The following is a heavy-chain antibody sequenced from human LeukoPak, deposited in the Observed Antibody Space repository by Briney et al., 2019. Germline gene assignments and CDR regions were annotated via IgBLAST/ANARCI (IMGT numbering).Heavy chain of an antibody. CDR1: GFTFSSYS. CDR2: ISSSSSYI. J-gene: IGHJ4*02. CDR3: ATSTLYDFWSGYLFDY. Sequence: GGSLRLSCAASGFTFSSYSMTWVRQAPGKGLEWVSSISSSSSYIYYADSVKGRFTISRDNAKNSLYLQMNSLRAEDTAVYYCATSTLYDFWSGYLFDYWGQGTLVTVSS. D-gene: IGHD3-3*01. V-gene: IGHV3-21*01.